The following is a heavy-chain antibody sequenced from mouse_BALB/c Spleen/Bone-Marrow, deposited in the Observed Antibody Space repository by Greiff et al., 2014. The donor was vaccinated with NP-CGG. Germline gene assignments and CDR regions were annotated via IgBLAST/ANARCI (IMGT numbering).Heavy chain of an antibody. CDR3: AREGVYYGNHYWDIDY. CDR1: GFTFTDYY. J-gene: IGHJ1*01. CDR2: IRNKANGYTK. Sequence: EVQLVESGGGLVQPGGSLRLSCATSGFTFTDYYMSWVRQPPGKALEWLGFIRNKANGYTKEYSASVKGRFTISRDNSQSILYHQMNTLRAEDSATYYGAREGVYYGNHYWDIDYWGAGTTVTVSS. D-gene: IGHD2-1*01. V-gene: IGHV7-3*02.